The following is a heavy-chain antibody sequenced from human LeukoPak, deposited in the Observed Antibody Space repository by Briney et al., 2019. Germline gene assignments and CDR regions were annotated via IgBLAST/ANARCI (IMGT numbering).Heavy chain of an antibody. Sequence: ASVKVSCKASGYTFTSYYMHWVRHAPGQGLEWIAWFNPNTGGTNYAQQFQGRVTMTRDTPISTAYMELSRVTSDDTAVYYCARGTNYYDSSGYYLYYFEYWRQGTLVTVSS. V-gene: IGHV1-2*02. D-gene: IGHD3-22*01. CDR1: GYTFTSYY. J-gene: IGHJ4*02. CDR2: FNPNTGGT. CDR3: ARGTNYYDSSGYYLYYFEY.